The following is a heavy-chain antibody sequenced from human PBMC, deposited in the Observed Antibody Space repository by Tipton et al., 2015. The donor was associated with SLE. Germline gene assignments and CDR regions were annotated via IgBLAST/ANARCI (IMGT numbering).Heavy chain of an antibody. J-gene: IGHJ6*02. V-gene: IGHV3-64*02. D-gene: IGHD2-15*01. Sequence: SLRLSCATSGFTLSFYAMHWVRQAPGKGLEHVSSISSNGDTTYYADSAKGRFIISRDNSKNTLYLQMGSLRPDDMAVYYCARDNSGDSYYHYGMDVWGQGTTVTVS. CDR2: ISSNGDTT. CDR1: GFTLSFYA. CDR3: ARDNSGDSYYHYGMDV.